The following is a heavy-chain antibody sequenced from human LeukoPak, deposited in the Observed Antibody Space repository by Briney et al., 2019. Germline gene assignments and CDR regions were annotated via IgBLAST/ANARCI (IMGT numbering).Heavy chain of an antibody. D-gene: IGHD2-8*01. CDR1: GFPXXXXX. Sequence: PGGSLRLSXAASGFPXXXXXXXXVRQXPGXXXXXXXTVSGSGTXTYYADXXXXXFXISRDNFQNTLHLEMNSLRAEDTAVYYCAKGGIVLMVYAYVYWGQGTLVTVSS. CDR3: AKGGIVLMVYAYVY. CDR2: VSGSGTXT. V-gene: IGHV3-23*01. J-gene: IGHJ4*02.